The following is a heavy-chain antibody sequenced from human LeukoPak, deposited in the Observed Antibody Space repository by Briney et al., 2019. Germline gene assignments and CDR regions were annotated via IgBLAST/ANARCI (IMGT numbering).Heavy chain of an antibody. D-gene: IGHD3-22*01. CDR3: AKVLSHNYYDSSGYYYAFDY. CDR2: ISGSGGST. Sequence: GGSLRLSCAASGFTFSSYAKSWVRQAPGKGLEWASAISGSGGSTYYADSVKGRFTISRDNSKNTLYLQMNSLRAEDTAVYYCAKVLSHNYYDSSGYYYAFDYWGQGTLVTVSS. J-gene: IGHJ4*02. V-gene: IGHV3-23*01. CDR1: GFTFSSYA.